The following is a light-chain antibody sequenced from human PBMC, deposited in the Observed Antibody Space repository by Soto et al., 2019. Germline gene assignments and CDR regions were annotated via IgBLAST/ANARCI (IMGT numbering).Light chain of an antibody. CDR3: QQYDGWPRT. CDR2: WAS. CDR1: QSVLYSSNNKNY. J-gene: IGKJ1*01. Sequence: DIVMTQSPDSLAVSLGGRATINCKSSQSVLYSSNNKNYLAWYQQKPGQPPKLLIYWASTRESGVPDRFSGSGSGTDFTLTISSLQSEDFAFFYCQQYDGWPRTFGQGTKVDIK. V-gene: IGKV4-1*01.